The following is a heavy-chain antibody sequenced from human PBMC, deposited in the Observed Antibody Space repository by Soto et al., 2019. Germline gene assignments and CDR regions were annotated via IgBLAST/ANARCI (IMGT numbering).Heavy chain of an antibody. CDR3: ARHVPAAGYYYGMDV. CDR1: GGTFSSYA. V-gene: IGHV1-69*12. J-gene: IGHJ6*02. CDR2: IIPIFGTA. Sequence: QVQLVQSGAEVKKPGSSVKVSCKASGGTFSSYAISWVRQAPGQGLEWIGGIIPIFGTANSAQKFQGRVTMPADESTRTAYMELSSLRSEDTAVYYCARHVPAAGYYYGMDVWGQGTTVTVSS. D-gene: IGHD2-2*01.